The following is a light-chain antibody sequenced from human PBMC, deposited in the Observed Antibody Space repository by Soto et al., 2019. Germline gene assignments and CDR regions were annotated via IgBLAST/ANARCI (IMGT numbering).Light chain of an antibody. CDR1: QSISNY. CDR3: QQSYGTPLT. V-gene: IGKV1-39*01. Sequence: DMEMTQSPSSLSASVGDRVTITCRASQSISNYLNWYQHKPGKVPKLLIYAASSFQSGVPTRFSGSGSGTDFTLTINSLQPEDFATYYCQQSYGTPLTFGGGTKIEIK. CDR2: AAS. J-gene: IGKJ4*01.